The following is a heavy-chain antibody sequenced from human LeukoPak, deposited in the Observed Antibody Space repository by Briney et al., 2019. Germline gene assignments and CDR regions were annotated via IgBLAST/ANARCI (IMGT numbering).Heavy chain of an antibody. CDR2: ISHSGST. CDR1: GGSISSGGYF. J-gene: IGHJ5*02. CDR3: ARDLWFGEYNWFDP. V-gene: IGHV4-31*03. D-gene: IGHD3-10*01. Sequence: SEALSLTCTVSGGSISSGGYFWSWVRQHPGKGLEWIGYISHSGSTYYNPSLKSRVTISLDTSKDRFSLRLSSVTAADTAVYYCARDLWFGEYNWFDPWGRGTLVTVSS.